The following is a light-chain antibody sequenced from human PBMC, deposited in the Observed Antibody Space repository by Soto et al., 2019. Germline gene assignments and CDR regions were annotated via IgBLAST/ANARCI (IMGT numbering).Light chain of an antibody. CDR1: QSVSSSY. V-gene: IGKV3-20*01. CDR2: GVS. CDR3: QQYDTSPWT. Sequence: EIVLTQSPGTLSLSPGERATLSCRASQSVSSSYLAWYQHKPGQAPRLLIYGVSSRAPGIPDRFSGSGSGTDFTLTISRLEPEDFAVYYCQQYDTSPWTFGQGTKVEIK. J-gene: IGKJ1*01.